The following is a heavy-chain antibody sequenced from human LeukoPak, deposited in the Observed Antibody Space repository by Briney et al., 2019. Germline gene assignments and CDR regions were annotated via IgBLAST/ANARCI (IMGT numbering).Heavy chain of an antibody. J-gene: IGHJ4*02. CDR2: IKQDGSEK. CDR3: ARDGTYTDYDPDFDI. Sequence: PGGSLRLSCAASGFTFSRFWMSWVRQAPGKGLEWVANIKQDGSEKYYVDSVKGRITISRDNAKNSLYLQMNSLRAEDTAVFYCARDGTYTDYDPDFDIWGQGTLVTVSS. V-gene: IGHV3-7*04. CDR1: GFTFSRFW. D-gene: IGHD5-12*01.